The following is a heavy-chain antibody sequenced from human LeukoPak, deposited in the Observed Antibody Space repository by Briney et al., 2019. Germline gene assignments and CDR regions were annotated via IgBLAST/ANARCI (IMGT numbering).Heavy chain of an antibody. CDR1: GGSISSYY. Sequence: PSETLSLTCTVSGGSISSYYWNWIRQPPGKGLECIGYIYYSGSTNYNPSLKSRVTISVDTSKNQFSLKLSSVTAADTAVYYCAREGAMTRYFDLWGRGTLVTVS. D-gene: IGHD1-26*01. V-gene: IGHV4-59*01. CDR2: IYYSGST. CDR3: AREGAMTRYFDL. J-gene: IGHJ2*01.